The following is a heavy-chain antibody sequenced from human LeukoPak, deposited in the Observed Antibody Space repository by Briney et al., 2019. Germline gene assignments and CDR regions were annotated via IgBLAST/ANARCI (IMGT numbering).Heavy chain of an antibody. Sequence: SETLSLTCTVSGGSISSGGYYWSWIRQHPGKGLEWIGYIYYSGSTYYNPSLKSRVTISVDTSKNQFSLKLSSVTAADTAVYYCARVLIIQPYDSSGYRAYFDYWGQGTLVTASS. CDR3: ARVLIIQPYDSSGYRAYFDY. CDR1: GGSISSGGYY. J-gene: IGHJ4*02. D-gene: IGHD3-22*01. CDR2: IYYSGST. V-gene: IGHV4-31*03.